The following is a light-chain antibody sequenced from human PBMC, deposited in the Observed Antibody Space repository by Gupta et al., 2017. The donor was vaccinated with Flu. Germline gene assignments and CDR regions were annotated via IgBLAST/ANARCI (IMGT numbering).Light chain of an antibody. CDR2: EVS. CDR3: SSSKSSSTLWV. V-gene: IGLV2-14*01. J-gene: IGLJ1*01. Sequence: QSALTQPASVSGSPRQSITISCTGTSSDVGGYNYVSWYQQHPGKAPKRMIYEVSNRPSGVSNRFSGSKSGNNASLTTTGLQAEEEADDYCSSSKSSSTLWVFGTGTKLTVL. CDR1: SSDVGGYNY.